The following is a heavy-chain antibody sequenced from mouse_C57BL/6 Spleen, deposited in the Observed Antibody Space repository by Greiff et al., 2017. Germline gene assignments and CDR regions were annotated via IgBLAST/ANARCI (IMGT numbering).Heavy chain of an antibody. CDR1: GYTFTSYW. CDR2: IYPSDSET. J-gene: IGHJ2*01. CDR3: ASTGTGYYFDY. D-gene: IGHD4-1*02. Sequence: QVQLQQPGAELVRPGSSVKLSCKASGYTFTSYWMDWVKQRPGQGLEWIGNIYPSDSETHYNQKFKDKATLTVDKSSSTAYMQLISLTSEASAVYYCASTGTGYYFDYWGQGTTLTVSS. V-gene: IGHV1-61*01.